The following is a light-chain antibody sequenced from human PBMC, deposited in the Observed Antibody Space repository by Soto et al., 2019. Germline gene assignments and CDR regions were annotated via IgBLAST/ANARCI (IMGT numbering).Light chain of an antibody. CDR2: DAT. CDR3: SSYTSTSTYV. J-gene: IGLJ1*01. Sequence: QSVLTQPASVSGSPGQSITISCTGTSSDFGGYTYVSWYQQRPGKAPKLMIFDATSRPSGVSNRFSGSKSDNTASLTIVGLQAEDEADYYCSSYTSTSTYVFGTGTKDTVL. V-gene: IGLV2-14*03. CDR1: SSDFGGYTY.